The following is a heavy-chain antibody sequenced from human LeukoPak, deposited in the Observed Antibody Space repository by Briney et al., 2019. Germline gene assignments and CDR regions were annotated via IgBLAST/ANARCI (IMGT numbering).Heavy chain of an antibody. D-gene: IGHD3-9*01. CDR1: GYTFTSYG. Sequence: ASVKVSCKASGYTFTSYGISWVRQAPGQGLELMGWISAYNGNTNYAQKLQGRVTMTTDTSTSKAYMQLRSLRSDDTAVYYCARFNDDILTAEDYWGQGTLVTVSS. CDR3: ARFNDDILTAEDY. CDR2: ISAYNGNT. J-gene: IGHJ4*02. V-gene: IGHV1-18*01.